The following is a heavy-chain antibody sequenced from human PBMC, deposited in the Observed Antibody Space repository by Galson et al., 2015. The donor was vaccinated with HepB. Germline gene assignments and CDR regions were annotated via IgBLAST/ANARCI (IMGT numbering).Heavy chain of an antibody. CDR2: IKSKTDGGTT. V-gene: IGHV3-15*01. CDR1: GFTFSSYA. D-gene: IGHD2-2*01. J-gene: IGHJ6*03. CDR3: TTVIQGYCSSTSCPNTDYMDV. Sequence: SLRLSCAASGFTFSSYAMSWVRQAPGKGLEWVGRIKSKTDGGTTDYAAPVKGRFTISRDDSKNTLYLQMNSLKTEDTAVYYCTTVIQGYCSSTSCPNTDYMDVWGKGTTVTVSS.